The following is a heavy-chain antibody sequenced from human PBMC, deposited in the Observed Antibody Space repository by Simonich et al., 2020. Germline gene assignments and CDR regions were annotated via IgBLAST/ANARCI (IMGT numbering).Heavy chain of an antibody. Sequence: EVQLVQSGAEVKKPGESLKISCKGSGYSFTSYGIGWVRQMPGKGLEWMWINFPWYSDHSTSPSFHGQVTISAAKSISTAYLQWSILKASDTAMYYCARQLNDFDIWGQGTMVTVSS. V-gene: IGHV5-51*01. CDR1: GYSFTSYG. J-gene: IGHJ3*02. D-gene: IGHD1-1*01. CDR3: ARQLNDFDI. CDR2: NFPWYSDH.